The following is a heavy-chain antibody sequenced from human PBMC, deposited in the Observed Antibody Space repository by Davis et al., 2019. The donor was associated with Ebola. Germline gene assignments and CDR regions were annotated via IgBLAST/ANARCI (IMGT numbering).Heavy chain of an antibody. CDR1: GFTFSSYW. Sequence: PGGSLRLSCAASGFTFSSYWMSWVRQAPGKGLEWVANIKQDGSEKYYVDSVKGRFTISRDNAKNSLYLQMNSLRAEDTAVYYCARERRHYDSSGYIDYWGQGTLVTVSS. J-gene: IGHJ4*02. V-gene: IGHV3-7*01. CDR3: ARERRHYDSSGYIDY. CDR2: IKQDGSEK. D-gene: IGHD3-22*01.